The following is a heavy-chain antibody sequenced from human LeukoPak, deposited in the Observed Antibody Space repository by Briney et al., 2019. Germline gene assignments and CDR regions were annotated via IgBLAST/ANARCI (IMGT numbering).Heavy chain of an antibody. J-gene: IGHJ4*02. D-gene: IGHD3-9*01. Sequence: ASVKVSCKASGYTFTSYDINWVRQATGQGLEWMGWMNPNSGNTGYAQKFQGRVTMTRNTSISTAYMELSSLRSEDTAVYYCARNRYFDWGARLYYFDYWGQGTLVTVSS. CDR2: MNPNSGNT. CDR1: GYTFTSYD. CDR3: ARNRYFDWGARLYYFDY. V-gene: IGHV1-8*01.